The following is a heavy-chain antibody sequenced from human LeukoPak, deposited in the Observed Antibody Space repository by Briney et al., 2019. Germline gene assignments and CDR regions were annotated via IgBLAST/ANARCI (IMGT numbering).Heavy chain of an antibody. Sequence: GSLRLSCAASGFTFSSYSMNWIRQAPGKGLEWVSSISSSSSYIYYADSVKGRFTISRDNAKNSLYLQMNSLRAEDTAVYYCASERPSSSWYDYWGQGTLVTVSS. D-gene: IGHD6-13*01. J-gene: IGHJ4*02. V-gene: IGHV3-21*01. CDR1: GFTFSSYS. CDR3: ASERPSSSWYDY. CDR2: ISSSSSYI.